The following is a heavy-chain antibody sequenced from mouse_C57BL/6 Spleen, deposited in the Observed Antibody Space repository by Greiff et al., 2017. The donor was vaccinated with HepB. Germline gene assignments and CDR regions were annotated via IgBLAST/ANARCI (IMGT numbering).Heavy chain of an antibody. V-gene: IGHV1-55*01. D-gene: IGHD1-1*01. CDR2: IYPGSGST. CDR1: GYTFTSYW. Sequence: QVQLQQPGAELVKPGASVKMSCKASGYTFTSYWITWEKQRPGQGLEWIGDIYPGSGSTNYNEKFKSKATLTVDTSSSTAYMQLSSLTSEDSAVYYCARKDYGSSYDYWGQGTTLTVSS. CDR3: ARKDYGSSYDY. J-gene: IGHJ2*01.